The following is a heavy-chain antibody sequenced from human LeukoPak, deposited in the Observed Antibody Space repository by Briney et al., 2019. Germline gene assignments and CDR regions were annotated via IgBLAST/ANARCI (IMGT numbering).Heavy chain of an antibody. J-gene: IGHJ4*02. CDR3: AREAVAGNSVFDY. CDR2: ISSSSSYI. V-gene: IGHV3-21*01. CDR1: GFTFDDYA. Sequence: GGSLRLSCAASGFTFDDYAMHWVRQAPGKGLEWVSSISSSSSYIYYADSVKGRFTISRDNAKNSLYLQMNSLRAEDTAVYYCAREAVAGNSVFDYWGQGTLVTVSS. D-gene: IGHD6-19*01.